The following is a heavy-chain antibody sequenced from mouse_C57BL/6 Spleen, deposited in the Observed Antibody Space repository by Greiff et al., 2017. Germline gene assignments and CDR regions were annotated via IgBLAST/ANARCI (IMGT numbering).Heavy chain of an antibody. CDR2: INYDGSST. Sequence: DVKLVESEGGLVQPGSSMKLSCTASGFTFSDYYMAWVRQVPEKGLEWVANINYDGSSTYYLDSLKSRFIISRDNAKNILYLQMSSLKSEDTATYYCARGDIEDYFDYWGQGTTLTVSS. J-gene: IGHJ2*01. V-gene: IGHV5-16*01. CDR3: ARGDIEDYFDY. CDR1: GFTFSDYY.